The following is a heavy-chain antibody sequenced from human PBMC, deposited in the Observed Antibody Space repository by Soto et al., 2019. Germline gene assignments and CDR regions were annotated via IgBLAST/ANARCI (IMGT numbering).Heavy chain of an antibody. Sequence: QVQLVESGGGVVQPGRSLRLSCAASGFTFSSYGMHWVRQAPGKGLEWVAVIWYDGSNKYYADSVKGRFTISRDNSKNTLYLQMNSLRAEDTAVYYCARYADRPGPLDYWGQGTLVTVSS. D-gene: IGHD1-1*01. CDR3: ARYADRPGPLDY. CDR1: GFTFSSYG. V-gene: IGHV3-33*01. CDR2: IWYDGSNK. J-gene: IGHJ4*02.